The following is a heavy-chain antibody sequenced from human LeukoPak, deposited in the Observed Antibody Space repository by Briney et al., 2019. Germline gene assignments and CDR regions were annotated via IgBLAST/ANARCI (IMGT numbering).Heavy chain of an antibody. Sequence: GESLKISCEGSGLNFARYWIGWVRQMPGKGLDYMGIIYIGHSDARYSPSFQGHVTMSADKSTGTAFLQWSSLQASDTGIYYCARLIDWYFDLWGRGTLVTVSS. CDR3: ARLIDWYFDL. V-gene: IGHV5-51*01. CDR2: IYIGHSDA. CDR1: GLNFARYW. J-gene: IGHJ2*01.